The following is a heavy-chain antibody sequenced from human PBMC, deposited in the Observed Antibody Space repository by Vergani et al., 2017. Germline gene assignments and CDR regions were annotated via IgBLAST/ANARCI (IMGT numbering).Heavy chain of an antibody. CDR1: GGSISSSSYY. Sequence: QVQLQESGPGLVKPSETLSLTCTVSGGSISSSSYYWGWIRQPPGTGLEWIGSIYYSGSTYYNPSLKSRVTISVDTSKNQFSLKLSSVTAADTAVYYCARLVPAAMSIDDWGQGTLVTVSS. CDR3: ARLVPAAMSIDD. D-gene: IGHD2-2*01. J-gene: IGHJ4*02. V-gene: IGHV4-39*01. CDR2: IYYSGST.